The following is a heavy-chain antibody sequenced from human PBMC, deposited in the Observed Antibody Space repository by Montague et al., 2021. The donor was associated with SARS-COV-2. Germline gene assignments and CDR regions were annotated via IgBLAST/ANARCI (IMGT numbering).Heavy chain of an antibody. J-gene: IGHJ4*02. CDR3: ARVFPRWLQCHPYFDY. CDR2: IYYSGST. D-gene: IGHD5-24*01. Sequence: SETLSLTCTVSGGSISSYYWSWIRQPPGKGLEWIGYIYYSGSTNYNPSLKSRVTISVDTSKNQFSLKLSSVTAADTAVYYCARVFPRWLQCHPYFDYWGQGTLVTVSS. CDR1: GGSISSYY. V-gene: IGHV4-59*01.